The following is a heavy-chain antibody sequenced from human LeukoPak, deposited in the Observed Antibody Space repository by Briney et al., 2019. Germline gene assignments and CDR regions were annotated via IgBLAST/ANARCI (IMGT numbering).Heavy chain of an antibody. V-gene: IGHV3-7*03. D-gene: IGHD1-26*01. CDR3: ARDYYENIAHSHMLPF. J-gene: IGHJ4*02. Sequence: GGSLRLSCAASGFTFSSYWMTWVRQAPGKGLEWVANIKQDGGESYYVDSVKGRFTTSRENAKNSLYLQMNNLRAEDTAVYYCARDYYENIAHSHMLPFWGQGTLVTVSS. CDR2: IKQDGGES. CDR1: GFTFSSYW.